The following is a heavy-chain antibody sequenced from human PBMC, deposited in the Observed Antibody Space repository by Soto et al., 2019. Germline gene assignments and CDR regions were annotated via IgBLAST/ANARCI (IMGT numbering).Heavy chain of an antibody. CDR3: ARVRARCIAAAGRGDCSYNWFDP. CDR1: GGSFSSGGYY. D-gene: IGHD6-13*01. Sequence: KTSETLSLTCAVYGGSFSSGGYYWSWIRQHPGKGLEWIGYIYYSGSTYYNPSLKSRVTISVDTSKNQFSLKLSSVTAADTAVYYCARVRARCIAAAGRGDCSYNWFDPWGQGTLVTVSS. J-gene: IGHJ5*02. V-gene: IGHV4-31*11. CDR2: IYYSGST.